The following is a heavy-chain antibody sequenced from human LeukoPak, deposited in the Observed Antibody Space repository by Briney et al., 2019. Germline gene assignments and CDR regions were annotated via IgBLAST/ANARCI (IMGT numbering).Heavy chain of an antibody. D-gene: IGHD6-13*01. J-gene: IGHJ3*02. Sequence: GATPRLPCAASVFTFSDYYMRGIRLAPGPGLERVSYISSSSSYTKYTDSVKGRFTISRDNAKNSLYLQMNSLRAEDTAVYYCAREDSNAFDIWGQGTMVTVSS. CDR2: ISSSSSYT. CDR3: AREDSNAFDI. CDR1: VFTFSDYY. V-gene: IGHV3-11*06.